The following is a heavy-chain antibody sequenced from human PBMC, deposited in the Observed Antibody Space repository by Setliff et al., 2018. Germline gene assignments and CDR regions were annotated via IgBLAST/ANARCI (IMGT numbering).Heavy chain of an antibody. J-gene: IGHJ5*02. CDR2: IYPGDSDT. CDR1: GYSFTSYW. D-gene: IGHD3-3*01. Sequence: GESLKISCKGSGYSFTSYWIAWVRQMPGKGLEWMGIIYPGDSDTRCSPSFEGQVTISADKPISTAYLQWSSLKVSDPAMYYCARQYYNFWSGYSPKKGWFDPWGQGTLVTVSS. CDR3: ARQYYNFWSGYSPKKGWFDP. V-gene: IGHV5-51*01.